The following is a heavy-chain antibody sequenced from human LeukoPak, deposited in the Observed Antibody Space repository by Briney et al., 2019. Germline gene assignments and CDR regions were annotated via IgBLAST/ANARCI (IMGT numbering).Heavy chain of an antibody. J-gene: IGHJ4*02. CDR3: ASAYYDILTGYYN. CDR2: IYDSGST. V-gene: IGHV4-59*01. Sequence: SETLSLTCTVSGGSISSYYWSWIRQPPGKGLEWIGYIYDSGSTNYNPSLKSRVTISVDTSKNQFSLKLSSVTAADTAVYYCASAYYDILTGYYNWGQGTLVTVSS. CDR1: GGSISSYY. D-gene: IGHD3-9*01.